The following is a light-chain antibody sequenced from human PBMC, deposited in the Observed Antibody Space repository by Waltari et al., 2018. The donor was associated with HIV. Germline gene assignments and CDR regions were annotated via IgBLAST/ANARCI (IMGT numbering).Light chain of an antibody. CDR2: EVT. Sequence: QSALTQPASVSGSPGQSITISCTGTSSDCGGSNYFSWYQQHPGKAPKLIIYEVTNRSSGVSNRFAGSKSGNTASLTISGLQAEDEADYYCSSYTSSSTLVFGGGTKLTVL. CDR1: SSDCGGSNY. CDR3: SSYTSSSTLV. J-gene: IGLJ2*01. V-gene: IGLV2-14*01.